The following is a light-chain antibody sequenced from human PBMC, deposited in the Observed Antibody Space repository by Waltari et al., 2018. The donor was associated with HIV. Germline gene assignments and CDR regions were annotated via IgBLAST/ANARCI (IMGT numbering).Light chain of an antibody. CDR3: EAWDDSLSGPV. CDR1: SSNIGSNT. J-gene: IGLJ3*02. CDR2: SNN. Sequence: QSVLTQPPSASGTPGQRVTISCSGSSSNIGSNTVNWYQQLPGTAPKLLMYSNNQRPSGVPDRFSGSKSGTSASLAIIGLRFEDEADYFCEAWDDSLSGPVFGGGTKLTVL. V-gene: IGLV1-44*01.